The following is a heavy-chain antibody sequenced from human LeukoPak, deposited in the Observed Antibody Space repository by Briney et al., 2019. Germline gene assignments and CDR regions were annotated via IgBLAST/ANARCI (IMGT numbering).Heavy chain of an antibody. J-gene: IGHJ4*02. CDR3: ATDLAYDSSGFLFDY. CDR2: ISSSSSYI. Sequence: PGGSLRLSCAASGFTFSSYSMNWVRQAPGKGLEWVSSISSSSSYIYYADSVKGRFTTSRDNAKNSLYLQMNSLRAEDTAVYYCATDLAYDSSGFLFDYWGQGTLVTVSS. CDR1: GFTFSSYS. D-gene: IGHD3-22*01. V-gene: IGHV3-21*01.